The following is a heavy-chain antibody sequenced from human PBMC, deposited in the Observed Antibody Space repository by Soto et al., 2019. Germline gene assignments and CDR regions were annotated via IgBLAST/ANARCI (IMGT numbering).Heavy chain of an antibody. CDR3: ARESRTDYCNGGRCYRPSFDY. D-gene: IGHD2-15*01. CDR2: IYYSGNT. CDR1: GGSINSNY. J-gene: IGHJ4*02. Sequence: SETLSLTCTVSGGSINSNYWSWIRQPPGKGLEWIGDIYYSGNTNYNPSLKSRVTISVDTSKNQFSLKLSSVTAADTAVYYCARESRTDYCNGGRCYRPSFDYLGQGTLVTVSS. V-gene: IGHV4-59*01.